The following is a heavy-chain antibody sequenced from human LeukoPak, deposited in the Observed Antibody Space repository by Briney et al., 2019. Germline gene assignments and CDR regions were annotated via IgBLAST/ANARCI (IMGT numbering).Heavy chain of an antibody. Sequence: PGGSLRLSCAASGFTFSSYSMHWVRQAPGKGLEWVAVIWYDGSNKYYADSVKGRFTISRDNSKNTLYLQMNSLRAEDTAVYYCARADSYGYLGYYYYGMDVWGQGTTVTVSS. CDR2: IWYDGSNK. V-gene: IGHV3-33*01. D-gene: IGHD5-18*01. J-gene: IGHJ6*02. CDR1: GFTFSSYS. CDR3: ARADSYGYLGYYYYGMDV.